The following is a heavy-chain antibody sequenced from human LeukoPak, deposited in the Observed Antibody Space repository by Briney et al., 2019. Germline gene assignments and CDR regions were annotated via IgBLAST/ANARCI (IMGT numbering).Heavy chain of an antibody. V-gene: IGHV3-49*04. CDR2: IRSKAYRGTT. D-gene: IGHD5-18*01. CDR1: GFTFGDHA. J-gene: IGHJ6*02. Sequence: GGSLRLSCTGSGFTFGDHAMSWVRQAPGKGLEWVGFIRSKAYRGTTVYAASVRGRFTISRDDSASIAYLQMSSLKTEDTAVYYCARGPIQLWIHNAMDVWGQGTTVTVSS. CDR3: ARGPIQLWIHNAMDV.